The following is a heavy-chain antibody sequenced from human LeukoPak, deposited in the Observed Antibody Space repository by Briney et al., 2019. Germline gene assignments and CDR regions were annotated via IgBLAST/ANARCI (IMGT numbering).Heavy chain of an antibody. CDR1: GFTFSSYG. V-gene: IGHV3-30*02. CDR3: AKDLNYGDSPDAFDI. CDR2: IRYDGSNK. D-gene: IGHD4-17*01. Sequence: GGSLRLSCAASGFTFSSYGMHWVRQAPGKGLEWVAFIRYDGSNKYYADSVKGRFTISRDNSKNTLYLQMNSLRAEDTAVYYCAKDLNYGDSPDAFDIWGQGTMVTVSS. J-gene: IGHJ3*02.